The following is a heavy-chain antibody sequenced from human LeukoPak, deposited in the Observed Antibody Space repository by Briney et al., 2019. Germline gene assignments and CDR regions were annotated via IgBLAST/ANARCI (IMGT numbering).Heavy chain of an antibody. V-gene: IGHV4-39*01. J-gene: IGHJ4*02. D-gene: IGHD3-3*01. CDR3: ARRTYYDFWSKRPPFDY. CDR1: GGSISSSSYY. Sequence: SETLSLTCTVSGGSISSSSYYWGWIRQPPGKGLEWIGSIYYSGSTYYNPSLKSRVTISVATSKNQFSLKLSSVTAADTAVYYCARRTYYDFWSKRPPFDYWGQGTLVTVSS. CDR2: IYYSGST.